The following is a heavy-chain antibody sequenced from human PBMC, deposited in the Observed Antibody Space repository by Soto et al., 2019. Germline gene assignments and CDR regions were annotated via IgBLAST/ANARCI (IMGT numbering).Heavy chain of an antibody. D-gene: IGHD2-21*01. V-gene: IGHV2-5*02. Sequence: QITLKESGPTLVKPTQTLTLTCTISGFSLTTSGVAVGWNRQPPGKALEWLGVIYWDDDTRDTPSLKSTPTITKDTSELQVVLTMPSVGPVDTAPYFCARSRSRFCINYGGHNWFDPWGQGTLVSVSS. CDR1: GFSLTTSGVA. J-gene: IGHJ5*02. CDR3: ARSRSRFCINYGGHNWFDP. CDR2: IYWDDDT.